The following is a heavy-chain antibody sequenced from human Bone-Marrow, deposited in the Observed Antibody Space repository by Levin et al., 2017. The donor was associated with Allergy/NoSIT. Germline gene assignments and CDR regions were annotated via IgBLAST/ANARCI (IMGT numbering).Heavy chain of an antibody. CDR3: ASDPPIPL. J-gene: IGHJ1*01. CDR2: IYYCGSS. V-gene: IGHV4-59*01. Sequence: SQTLSLTCTVSGGSISDYYWSWIRQPPGTGLGWIGSIYYCGSSNYNPSPKRRVTISVDTSKHQFSLSLTSLTVAATAAYFCASDPPIPLWGQGTLVPVSS. CDR1: GGSISDYY. D-gene: IGHD2-21*01.